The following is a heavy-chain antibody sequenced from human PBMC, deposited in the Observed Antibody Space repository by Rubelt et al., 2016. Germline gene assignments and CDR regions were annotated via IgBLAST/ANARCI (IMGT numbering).Heavy chain of an antibody. CDR2: IDYSGST. CDR3: ARLGGAIPRFPSDY. CDR1: GGSISSSSYY. D-gene: IGHD2-21*01. J-gene: IGHJ4*02. Sequence: QLQLQESGPGLVKPSETLSLTCTVSGGSISSSSYYWGWIRQPPGKGLEWIGSIDYSGSTYYNPSLKSRVTISVDTSKNQFSLKLSSVTAADTAVYYCARLGGAIPRFPSDYWGQGTLVTVSS. V-gene: IGHV4-39*01.